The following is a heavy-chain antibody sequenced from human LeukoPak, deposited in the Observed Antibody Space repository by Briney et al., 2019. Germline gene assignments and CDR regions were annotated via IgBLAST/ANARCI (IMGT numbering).Heavy chain of an antibody. V-gene: IGHV3-21*01. D-gene: IGHD2-15*01. Sequence: GGSLRLSCVVSGFTFSSYSMSWVRQAPGKGLEWVLSISSSSSFIYHADSVKGRFTISRDNAKNSLYLQMNSLRAEDTAVYYCAKDIAAGECTGGNCYSYFDYWGQGTLVTVSS. CDR2: ISSSSSFI. CDR3: AKDIAAGECTGGNCYSYFDY. CDR1: GFTFSSYS. J-gene: IGHJ4*02.